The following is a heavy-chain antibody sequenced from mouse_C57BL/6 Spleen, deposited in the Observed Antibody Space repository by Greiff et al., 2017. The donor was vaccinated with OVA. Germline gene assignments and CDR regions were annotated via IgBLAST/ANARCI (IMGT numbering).Heavy chain of an antibody. CDR3: ASYDYDDAMDY. D-gene: IGHD2-4*01. J-gene: IGHJ4*01. CDR2: INPDSSTI. CDR1: GIDFSRYW. Sequence: EVQLQESGGGLVQPGGSLKLSCAASGIDFSRYWMSWVRRAPGKGLEWIGEINPDSSTINYAPSLKDKFIISRDNAKNTLYLQMSKVRSEDTALDYCASYDYDDAMDYWGQGTSVTVSS. V-gene: IGHV4-1*01.